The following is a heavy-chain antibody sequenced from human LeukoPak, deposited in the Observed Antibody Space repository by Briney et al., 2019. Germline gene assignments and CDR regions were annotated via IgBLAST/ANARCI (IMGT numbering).Heavy chain of an antibody. CDR2: IFYDAINK. J-gene: IGHJ4*02. CDR1: GFTFSSYT. CDR3: VRASNSYGSGSPT. D-gene: IGHD3-10*01. Sequence: GGSLRLSCAASGFTFSSYTMHWVRQAPGKGLEWVAVIFYDAINKYYADSVKGRFTISRDNPKNPLYLQMNSLRAEDTAVYYCVRASNSYGSGSPTWGQGTLVTVSS. V-gene: IGHV3-30-3*01.